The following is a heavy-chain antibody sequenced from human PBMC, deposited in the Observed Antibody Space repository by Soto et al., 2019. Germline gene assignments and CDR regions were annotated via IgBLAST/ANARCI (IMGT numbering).Heavy chain of an antibody. CDR3: AQGGGEICGIYYYYYGMDV. D-gene: IGHD2-15*01. J-gene: IGHJ6*02. CDR1: FFSVSARGVG. CDR2: IYWNDDK. Sequence: HAQTLTLACTFSFFSVSARGVGMGWIRQPPGIALEWLALIYWNDDKRYSPSLKSRLTITKDTSKNQVVLTMTNIDPVDTATYYCAQGGGEICGIYYYYYGMDVWGQGTTVTVSS. V-gene: IGHV2-5*01.